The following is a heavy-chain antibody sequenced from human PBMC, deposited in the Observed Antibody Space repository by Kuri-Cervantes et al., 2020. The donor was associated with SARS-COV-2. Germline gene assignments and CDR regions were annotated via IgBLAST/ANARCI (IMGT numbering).Heavy chain of an antibody. J-gene: IGHJ4*02. CDR2: IIPIFGTA. D-gene: IGHD2-2*01. CDR3: ATSPKYQLPIDY. Sequence: SVKVSCKASGGTFSSYAISWVRQAPGQGLEWMGGIIPIFGTANYAQKFQGRVTITADKSTSTAYMELSSLRSEDTAVYYCATSPKYQLPIDYWGQGTLVTGSS. V-gene: IGHV1-69*06. CDR1: GGTFSSYA.